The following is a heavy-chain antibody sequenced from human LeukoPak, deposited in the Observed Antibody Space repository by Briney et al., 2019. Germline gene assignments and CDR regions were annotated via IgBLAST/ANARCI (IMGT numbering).Heavy chain of an antibody. CDR1: GLTFSTYS. CDR2: ISSGSSTI. J-gene: IGHJ4*02. CDR3: ASGGYSYGYVY. V-gene: IGHV3-48*02. Sequence: GGSLTLSCAASGLTFSTYSMIWVRKAPGKGLEWVSYISSGSSTIYYADSVKGRFTISRDNAKTSLYLQVNSLRDEDTAVYYCASGGYSYGYVYWGQGTLVTVSS. D-gene: IGHD5-18*01.